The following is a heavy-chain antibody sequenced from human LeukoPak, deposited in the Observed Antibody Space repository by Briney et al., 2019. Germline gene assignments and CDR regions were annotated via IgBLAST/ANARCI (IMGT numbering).Heavy chain of an antibody. V-gene: IGHV3-21*01. Sequence: GGSLRLSCAASGFTFSSHSMNWVRQAPGKGLEWVSSISSSSSYIYYADSVKGRFTISRDNAKNSLYLQMNSLRAEDTAVYYCAGDILTGYYSSAAFDIWGQGTMVTVSS. D-gene: IGHD3-9*01. CDR3: AGDILTGYYSSAAFDI. CDR1: GFTFSSHS. J-gene: IGHJ3*02. CDR2: ISSSSSYI.